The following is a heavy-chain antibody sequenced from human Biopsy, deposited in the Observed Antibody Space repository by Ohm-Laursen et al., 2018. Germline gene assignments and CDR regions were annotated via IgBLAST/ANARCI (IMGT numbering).Heavy chain of an antibody. J-gene: IGHJ4*02. D-gene: IGHD2-8*01. Sequence: GSFRLSCAASGFSFSGFSMNWVRQAPGKGLEWVSSISASGNHIYYTDSVKGRFTVSRDNGKNSVYLQMNSLRVEDTAVYYCARDDEAKYCKHGVCPSDFWGQGTLVTVSS. CDR3: ARDDEAKYCKHGVCPSDF. CDR2: ISASGNHI. CDR1: GFSFSGFS. V-gene: IGHV3-21*01.